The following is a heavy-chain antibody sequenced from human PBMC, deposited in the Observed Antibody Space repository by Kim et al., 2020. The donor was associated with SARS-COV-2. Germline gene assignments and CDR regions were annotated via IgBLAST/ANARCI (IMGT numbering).Heavy chain of an antibody. CDR1: GFTFSNHD. CDR3: AINPSGSAGTGGA. V-gene: IGHV3-23*01. Sequence: GGSLRLSCAASGFTFSNHDMSWVRQAPGKGLEWVSTINGRDFSTYYADSVRGRFAISRDNPKKMLYLQMNNLSAEDTALYYCAINPSGSAGTGGAWGQGTTVKISS. CDR2: INGRDFST. D-gene: IGHD6-13*01. J-gene: IGHJ6*02.